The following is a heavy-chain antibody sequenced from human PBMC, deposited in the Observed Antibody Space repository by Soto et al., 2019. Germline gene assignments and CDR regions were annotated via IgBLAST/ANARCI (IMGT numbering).Heavy chain of an antibody. D-gene: IGHD2-21*02. CDR2: LSSSGEKT. J-gene: IGHJ4*02. CDR3: AKESLLPSIQGIITN. CDR1: GLNFAGYA. V-gene: IGHV3-23*01. Sequence: EVRLSESGGGLARPGGSLRLSCEASGLNFAGYAMSWVRQAPGKGLDWVSSLSSSGEKTYYSDSVRGRFTISRDNTKNTVYLQMNTLSADDTAVYFCAKESLLPSIQGIITNWGQGVVVTVSS.